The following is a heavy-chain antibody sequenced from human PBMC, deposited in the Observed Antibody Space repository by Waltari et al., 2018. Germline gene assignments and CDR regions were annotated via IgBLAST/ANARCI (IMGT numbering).Heavy chain of an antibody. CDR2: IHAGNGNT. Sequence: QVQLVQSGADVKKPGASVKVSCRASGNTFTNYALHWVRQAPGQRLEWMGWIHAGNGNTKYSQKFQGRVTITRDTSASTVYMDLISLTSEDTAMYYCAREVDAFDVWGQGTMVTVSS. V-gene: IGHV1-3*01. CDR1: GNTFTNYA. J-gene: IGHJ3*01. CDR3: AREVDAFDV.